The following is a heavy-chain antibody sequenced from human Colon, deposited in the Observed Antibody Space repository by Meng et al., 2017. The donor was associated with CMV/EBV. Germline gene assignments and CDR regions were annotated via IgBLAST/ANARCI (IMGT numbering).Heavy chain of an antibody. Sequence: GESLKISCAASGFTLSPYWMHWVRQAPGKGLEWVSRINKDGGNTTYADSVKGRFTISRDNAKNSLYLQMNSLRAEDTAVYYCARNYYASGTYWGDYYYYGMDVWGQGTTVTVSS. V-gene: IGHV3-74*01. CDR3: ARNYYASGTYWGDYYYYGMDV. CDR2: INKDGGNT. D-gene: IGHD3-10*01. CDR1: GFTLSPYW. J-gene: IGHJ6*02.